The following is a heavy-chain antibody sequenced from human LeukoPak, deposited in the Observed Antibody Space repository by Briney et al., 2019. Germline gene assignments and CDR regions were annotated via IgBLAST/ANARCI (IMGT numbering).Heavy chain of an antibody. V-gene: IGHV4-31*03. CDR2: IYYSGST. CDR3: ARDGSKLRYRIGFDP. Sequence: SQTLSLTCTVSGGSISSGGYYWSWIRQHPGKGLGWIGYIYYSGSTYYNPSLKSRVTISVDTSKNQFSLKLSSVTAADTAVYYCARDGSKLRYRIGFDPWGQGTLVTVSS. J-gene: IGHJ5*02. D-gene: IGHD3-9*01. CDR1: GGSISSGGYY.